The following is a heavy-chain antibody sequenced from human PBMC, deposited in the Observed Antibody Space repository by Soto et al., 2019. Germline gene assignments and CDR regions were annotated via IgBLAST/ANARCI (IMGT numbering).Heavy chain of an antibody. J-gene: IGHJ4*02. Sequence: QVQLVQSGAEVKKPGSSVTVSCKASGGTFSSSAISWVRQAPGQGLEWMGGIIPISNTANYAQKVQGRVTITADESTSIAYMELRSLRSGDTGVYYCARVDSSGYYEYYFDSWGQGTLVTVSA. CDR1: GGTFSSSA. V-gene: IGHV1-69*01. CDR3: ARVDSSGYYEYYFDS. CDR2: IIPISNTA. D-gene: IGHD3-22*01.